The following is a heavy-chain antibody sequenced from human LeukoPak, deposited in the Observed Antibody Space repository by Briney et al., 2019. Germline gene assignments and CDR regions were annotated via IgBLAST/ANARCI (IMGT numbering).Heavy chain of an antibody. V-gene: IGHV4-38-2*01. CDR3: ARRWVDGSGSRYPFDY. D-gene: IGHD3-10*01. Sequence: SETLSLTCAVSGYSISSGYYWGWIRQPPGKGLEWIGSIYHSGNTYYNPSLKSRVTILVDTSKDQFSLKLSSVSAADTAVYYCARRWVDGSGSRYPFDYWGEGTLVTVSS. CDR1: GYSISSGYY. CDR2: IYHSGNT. J-gene: IGHJ4*02.